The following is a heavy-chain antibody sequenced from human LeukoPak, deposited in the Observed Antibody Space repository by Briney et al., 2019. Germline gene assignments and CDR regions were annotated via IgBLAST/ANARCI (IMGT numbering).Heavy chain of an antibody. D-gene: IGHD1/OR15-1a*01. CDR3: ARDGLRTNSFDY. CDR2: INSDGSST. J-gene: IGHJ4*02. Sequence: GGSLRLSCAASGFTFSSSWMHWVRQAPGKGLVWVSRINSDGSSTNYADSVKGRFTISRDNSKNTLYLQMNSLRAEDTAVYYCARDGLRTNSFDYWGQGTLVTVSS. V-gene: IGHV3-74*01. CDR1: GFTFSSSW.